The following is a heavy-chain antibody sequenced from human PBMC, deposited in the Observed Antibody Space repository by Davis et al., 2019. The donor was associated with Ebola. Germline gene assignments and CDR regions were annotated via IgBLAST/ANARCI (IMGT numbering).Heavy chain of an antibody. J-gene: IGHJ1*01. D-gene: IGHD3-22*01. CDR2: INPSGGST. Sequence: ASVKVSCKASGYTFTSYYMHWVRQAPGQGLEWMGIINPSGGSTSYAQKFQGRVTMTRDTSTSTVYMELSSLRSEDTAVYYCASSTYYYDSSGYYYEYFQHWGQGTLVTVSS. V-gene: IGHV1-46*01. CDR1: GYTFTSYY. CDR3: ASSTYYYDSSGYYYEYFQH.